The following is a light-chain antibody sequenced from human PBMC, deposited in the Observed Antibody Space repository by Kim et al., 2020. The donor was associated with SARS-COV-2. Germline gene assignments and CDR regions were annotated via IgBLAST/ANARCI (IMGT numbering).Light chain of an antibody. CDR3: QQYNHWIS. Sequence: ETVMTQSPATLSVSPGERVTLSCRASQSVGSYVAWYQHKPGQGPRLLIYGAYTRATGIPVRFIGSGSETEFTLTITSLQTEDVAVYYCQQYNHWISFGQGTRLEIK. J-gene: IGKJ5*01. CDR1: QSVGSY. V-gene: IGKV3-15*01. CDR2: GAY.